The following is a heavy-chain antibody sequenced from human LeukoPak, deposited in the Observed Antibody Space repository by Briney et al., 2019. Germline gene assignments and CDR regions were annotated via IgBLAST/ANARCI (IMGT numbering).Heavy chain of an antibody. CDR3: ARGPTYSSGWYSFFDY. CDR2: INHSGST. D-gene: IGHD6-19*01. V-gene: IGHV4-34*01. Sequence: PSETLSLTRAVYGGSFSGYYWSWIRRPPGKGLEWIGEINHSGSTNYNPSLKSRVTISVDTSKNQFSLKLSSVTAADTAVYYCARGPTYSSGWYSFFDYWGQGTLVTVSS. J-gene: IGHJ4*02. CDR1: GGSFSGYY.